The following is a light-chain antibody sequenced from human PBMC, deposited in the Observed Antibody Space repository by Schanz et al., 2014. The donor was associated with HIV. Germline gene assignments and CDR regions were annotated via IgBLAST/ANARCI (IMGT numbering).Light chain of an antibody. CDR1: QSVSSSY. Sequence: EIVLTQSPGTLSLSPGERATLSCRASQSVSSSYLAWYQQKPSQAPRLLIYGASSRATGIPDRFSGSGSGTDFTLTISRLEPEDFAVYYCQQYAGSPTFGPGTTVDIK. CDR3: QQYAGSPT. CDR2: GAS. V-gene: IGKV3-20*01. J-gene: IGKJ3*01.